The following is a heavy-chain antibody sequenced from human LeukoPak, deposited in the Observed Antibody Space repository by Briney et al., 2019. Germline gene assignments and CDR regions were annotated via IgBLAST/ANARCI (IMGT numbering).Heavy chain of an antibody. Sequence: SVKVSCKASGGTFSSYAISWVRQAPGQGLEWMGRIIPILGTANYAQKFQGRVTMTRDTSISTAYMELSGLRSDDTAVYYCARDVSRATYDYWGQGTLVTVSS. D-gene: IGHD3-10*01. J-gene: IGHJ4*02. CDR1: GGTFSSYA. CDR3: ARDVSRATYDY. CDR2: IIPILGTA. V-gene: IGHV1-69*04.